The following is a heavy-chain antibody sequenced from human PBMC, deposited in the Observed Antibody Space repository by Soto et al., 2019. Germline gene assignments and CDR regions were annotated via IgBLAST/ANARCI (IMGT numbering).Heavy chain of an antibody. CDR2: IYYSGST. CDR1: GGSISSSSYY. V-gene: IGHV4-39*01. D-gene: IGHD2-15*01. CDR3: ASDIVVGRVNWFDP. J-gene: IGHJ5*02. Sequence: SETLSLTCTVSGGSISSSSYYWGWIRQPPGKGLEWIGSIYYSGSTYYNPSLKSRVTISVDTSKNQFSLKLSSVTAADTAVYYCASDIVVGRVNWFDPWGQGTLVTVSS.